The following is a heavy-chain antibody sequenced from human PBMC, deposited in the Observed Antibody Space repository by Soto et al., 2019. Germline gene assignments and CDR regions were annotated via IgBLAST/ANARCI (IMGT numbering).Heavy chain of an antibody. D-gene: IGHD3-10*01. CDR2: ISYDGSNK. V-gene: IGHV3-30*18. Sequence: LRLSCAASGFTFSSYGMHWVRQAPGKGLEWVAVISYDGSNKYYADSVKGRFTISRDNSKNTLYLQMNSLRAEDTAVYYCAKDQLVLWFGELGYWGQGTLVTVSS. CDR1: GFTFSSYG. CDR3: AKDQLVLWFGELGY. J-gene: IGHJ4*02.